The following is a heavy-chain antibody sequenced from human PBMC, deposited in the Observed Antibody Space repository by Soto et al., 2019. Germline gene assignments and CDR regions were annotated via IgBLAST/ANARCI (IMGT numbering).Heavy chain of an antibody. CDR3: ARDSGEMATVGYYYYGMDV. CDR2: TYYRSKWYN. D-gene: IGHD4-4*01. J-gene: IGHJ6*02. CDR1: GDSVSSNSAA. V-gene: IGHV6-1*01. Sequence: SQTLSLTCAISGDSVSSNSAAWNWIRQSPSRGLEWLGRTYYRSKWYNDYAVSVKSRITINPDTSKNQFSLQLNSVTPEDTAVYYCARDSGEMATVGYYYYGMDVWGQGTTVTVSS.